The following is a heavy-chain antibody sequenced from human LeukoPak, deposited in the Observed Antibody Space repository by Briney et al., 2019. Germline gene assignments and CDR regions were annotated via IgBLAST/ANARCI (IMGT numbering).Heavy chain of an antibody. Sequence: PSETLSLTCTVSGGSIGRYYWTWIRQPPGKGLEWIGYVYHSGSTKYNTSLRSRVTISVDTSKNQFSLKLRSVTAADTAVYYCARDGDYEVAMDVWGQGTTVTVSS. CDR1: GGSIGRYY. D-gene: IGHD4-17*01. J-gene: IGHJ6*02. CDR2: VYHSGST. V-gene: IGHV4-59*12. CDR3: ARDGDYEVAMDV.